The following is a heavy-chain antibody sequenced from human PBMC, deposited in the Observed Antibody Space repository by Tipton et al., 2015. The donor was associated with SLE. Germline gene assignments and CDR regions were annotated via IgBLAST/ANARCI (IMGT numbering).Heavy chain of an antibody. D-gene: IGHD2-21*01. V-gene: IGHV4-38-2*02. CDR2: IYHRGNT. Sequence: TLSLTCNVSRYSITSGFSWGWIRQPPGKGLEWIGSIYHRGNTYYNPSLESRVTISVDTANNYFSLTLTSVTAADTAVYYCARGLLTWRGAIVGVDVWGQGTTVNVSS. CDR3: ARGLLTWRGAIVGVDV. CDR1: RYSITSGFS. J-gene: IGHJ6*02.